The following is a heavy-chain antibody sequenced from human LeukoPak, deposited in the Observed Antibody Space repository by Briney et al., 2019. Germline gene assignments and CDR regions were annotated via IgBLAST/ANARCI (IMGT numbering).Heavy chain of an antibody. CDR2: IYETGST. D-gene: IGHD3-9*01. V-gene: IGHV4-39*01. CDR3: VRPDDNSFDF. CDR1: GGSISSSSYY. J-gene: IGHJ3*01. Sequence: SETLSLTCTVSGGSISSSSYYWGWIRQPPGKGLEWIGNIYETGSTNYNPSLKSRFTISVDTSKNQFSLKLSSATAADMAVYLCVRPDDNSFDFWGQGTMVTVSS.